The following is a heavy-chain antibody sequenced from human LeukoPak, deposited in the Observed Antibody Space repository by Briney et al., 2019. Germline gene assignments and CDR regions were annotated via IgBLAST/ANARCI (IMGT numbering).Heavy chain of an antibody. J-gene: IGHJ5*02. CDR3: ARDVTYHGGDWFDP. D-gene: IGHD4-23*01. V-gene: IGHV3-48*04. CDR1: EFTFSSYS. Sequence: GGSLRLSCAASEFTFSSYSMSWVRQAPGKGLEWVSYISSTASSIYYADSVKGRFTISRDNAKNSLYLQMDSLRAEDTAVYYCARDVTYHGGDWFDPWGQGTLVTVSS. CDR2: ISSTASSI.